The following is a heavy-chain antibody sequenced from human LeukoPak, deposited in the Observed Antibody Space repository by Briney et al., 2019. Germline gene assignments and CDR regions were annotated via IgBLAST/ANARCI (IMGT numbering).Heavy chain of an antibody. J-gene: IGHJ1*01. V-gene: IGHV3-23*01. CDR1: GFTFSNYA. CDR2: ISGSGSNT. Sequence: GGTLRLSCAASGFTFSNYAMNWVRQAPGKGLEWVSAISGSGSNTYYADSVKGRFTISRDNSKNTLYLQMNSLRAEDTAVYYCAKDQNSSGYPPVLQHWGQGTLVTVSS. D-gene: IGHD3-22*01. CDR3: AKDQNSSGYPPVLQH.